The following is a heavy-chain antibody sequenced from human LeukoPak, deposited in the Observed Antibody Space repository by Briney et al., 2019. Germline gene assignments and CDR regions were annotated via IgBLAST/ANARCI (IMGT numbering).Heavy chain of an antibody. D-gene: IGHD6-13*01. CDR1: GGSFSGYY. J-gene: IGHJ4*02. Sequence: PSETLSLTCAVYGGSFSGYYWSWIRQPPGKGLEWIGEINHSGSTNYNPSLKSRVTISVDTSKNQFSLKLSSVTAADTAVYYCASRGSSSWYSHFDYWGQGTLVTVSS. CDR2: INHSGST. V-gene: IGHV4-34*01. CDR3: ASRGSSSWYSHFDY.